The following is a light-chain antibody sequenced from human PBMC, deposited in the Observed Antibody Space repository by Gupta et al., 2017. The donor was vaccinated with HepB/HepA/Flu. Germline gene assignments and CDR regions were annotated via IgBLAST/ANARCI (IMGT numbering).Light chain of an antibody. CDR1: RSISSN. J-gene: IGKJ4*01. V-gene: IGKV3-15*01. Sequence: EVVMTQSPATLSVSPGERATLSCRASRSISSNLAWYQQKPGQAPRLLMYGASTGAAGIPARFSGGWSGTEFTLTITSPQSEDSAVYYCQQDNYWALTFGGGTKVEIK. CDR2: GAS. CDR3: QQDNYWALT.